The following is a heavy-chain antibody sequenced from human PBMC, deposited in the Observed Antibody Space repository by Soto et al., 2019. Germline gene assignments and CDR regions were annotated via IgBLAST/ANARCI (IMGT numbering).Heavy chain of an antibody. CDR1: GGSISSYY. V-gene: IGHV4-4*07. D-gene: IGHD3-10*01. CDR2: IYTSGST. CDR3: ARVLTFGSGSYYAE. Sequence: QVQLQESGPGLVKPSETLSLTCTVSGGSISSYYWNWIRQPAGEGLEWIGRIYTSGSTNYNPSLKSRVTMSVDTSKNQFSLKLSSVTAADTAVYYCARVLTFGSGSYYAEWGQGTLVTVSS. J-gene: IGHJ4*02.